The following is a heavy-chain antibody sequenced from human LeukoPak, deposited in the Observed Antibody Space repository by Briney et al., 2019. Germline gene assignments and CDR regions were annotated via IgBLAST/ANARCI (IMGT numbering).Heavy chain of an antibody. CDR3: ARPSFSSGSYFDH. CDR1: GFTFGDYY. CDR2: IKYDGSDK. J-gene: IGHJ4*02. Sequence: GGSLRLSCAASGFTFGDYYMSWIRQAPGKGLEWVATIKYDGSDKYYVDSVRGRFTISRDNAKNSLYLQMNSLSGEDTAVYFCARPSFSSGSYFDHWGQGTLVTVSS. D-gene: IGHD6-19*01. V-gene: IGHV3-7*01.